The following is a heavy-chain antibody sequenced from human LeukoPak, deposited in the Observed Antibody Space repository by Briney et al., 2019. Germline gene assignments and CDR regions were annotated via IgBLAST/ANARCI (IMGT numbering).Heavy chain of an antibody. CDR1: GSTLSNAW. CDR3: SCHYFDY. Sequence: GGSLRLPCAGSGSTLSNAWMSWVRQAPGKGLEWVARIKSKTDGGTTDYPAPVKGRFTISRDDSKNMVYLEMNSLRTEDTAVYYCSCHYFDYWGQGTLVTVSS. J-gene: IGHJ4*02. V-gene: IGHV3-15*01. CDR2: IKSKTDGGTT.